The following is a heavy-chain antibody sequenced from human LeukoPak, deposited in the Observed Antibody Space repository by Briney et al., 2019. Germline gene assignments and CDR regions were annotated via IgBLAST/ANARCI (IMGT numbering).Heavy chain of an antibody. CDR2: ISAYNGNT. CDR3: ARTTTGISYVGVDY. CDR1: GYTFTSYG. Sequence: ASVKVSCKASGYTFTSYGISRVRQAPEQGLEWMGWISAYNGNTNYAQKLQGRVTMTTDTSTSTAYMELRSLRSDDTAVYYCARTTTGISYVGVDYWGQGTLVTVSS. D-gene: IGHD1-14*01. V-gene: IGHV1-18*01. J-gene: IGHJ4*02.